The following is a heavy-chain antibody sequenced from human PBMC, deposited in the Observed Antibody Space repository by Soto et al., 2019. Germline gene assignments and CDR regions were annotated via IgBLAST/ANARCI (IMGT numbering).Heavy chain of an antibody. Sequence: QLQLQESGPGLVKPSETLSLTCTVSGGSISSSSYYWGWIRQPPGKGLEWIGSIYYSGSTYYNPSLKSRVTISVDTSKNQFSLKLSSVTAADTAVYYCARHTPGEQVVPAANYYYYMDVWGKGTTVTVSS. J-gene: IGHJ6*03. CDR3: ARHTPGEQVVPAANYYYYMDV. CDR1: GGSISSSSYY. D-gene: IGHD2-2*01. V-gene: IGHV4-39*01. CDR2: IYYSGST.